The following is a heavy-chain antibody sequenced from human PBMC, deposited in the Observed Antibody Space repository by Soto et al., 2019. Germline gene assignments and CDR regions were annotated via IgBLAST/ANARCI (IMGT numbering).Heavy chain of an antibody. CDR1: RNND. J-gene: IGHJ6*02. CDR3: ARDTYYYGMDV. V-gene: IGHV3-13*01. CDR2: IDTAGDT. Sequence: RNNDMHLVRQVTGKGLEWVSGIDTAGDTYYPGSVKGRFTISRENAKNSVYLQMNNLRAGDTAVYYCARDTYYYGMDVWGQRTTFTVSS.